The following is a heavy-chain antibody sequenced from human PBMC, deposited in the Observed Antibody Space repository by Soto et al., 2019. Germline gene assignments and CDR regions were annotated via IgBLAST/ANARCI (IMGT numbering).Heavy chain of an antibody. Sequence: GGSLRLSCAASGFTFSNAWMSWVRQAPGKGLEWVGRIKSKTDGGTTDYAAPVKGRFTISRDDSKNTLYLQMNSLKTEDTAVYYCTTDTTHTIFGVVLELDAFDIWGQGTMVTVSS. V-gene: IGHV3-15*01. J-gene: IGHJ3*02. CDR3: TTDTTHTIFGVVLELDAFDI. D-gene: IGHD3-3*01. CDR2: IKSKTDGGTT. CDR1: GFTFSNAW.